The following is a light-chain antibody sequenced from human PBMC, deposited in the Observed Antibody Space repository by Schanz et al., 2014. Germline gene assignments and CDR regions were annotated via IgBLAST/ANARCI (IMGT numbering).Light chain of an antibody. CDR1: SSDVGDYNY. CDR3: SSHGGSRV. Sequence: QSVLTQPASVSGSPGQSITISCTGTSSDVGDYNYVSWYQQHPGRAPKLMIYDVSNRPSGVSNRFSGSKSGNTASLTVSGLQAEDEADYYCSSHGGSRVFGGGTKLTVL. J-gene: IGLJ3*02. CDR2: DVS. V-gene: IGLV2-14*01.